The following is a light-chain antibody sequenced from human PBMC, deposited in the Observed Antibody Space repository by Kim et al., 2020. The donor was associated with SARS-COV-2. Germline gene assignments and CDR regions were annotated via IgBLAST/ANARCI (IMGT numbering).Light chain of an antibody. CDR3: RQFNEWPRT. CDR1: QSVSTN. J-gene: IGKJ2*01. Sequence: EIVMTQSPATLSVFPGERATLSCRASQSVSTNIAWYQQKLGQPPRLLIYRASTRATDIPGRFSGSGSGTEFTLTISSLQSEDFAVYYCRQFNEWPRTFGQGTKVDIK. CDR2: RAS. V-gene: IGKV3-15*01.